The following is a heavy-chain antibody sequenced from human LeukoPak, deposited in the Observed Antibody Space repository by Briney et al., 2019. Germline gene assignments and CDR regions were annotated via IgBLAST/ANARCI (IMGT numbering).Heavy chain of an antibody. V-gene: IGHV4-61*02. D-gene: IGHD3-22*01. CDR1: GGSISSGSYY. CDR2: IYTSGST. CDR3: ARRPYYYDSSGYSGDY. J-gene: IGHJ4*02. Sequence: SETLSLTCTVSGGSISSGSYYWSWIRQPAGKGLEWIGRIYTSGSTNYNPSLKSRVTISVDTSKNQFSLKLSSVTAADTAVYYCARRPYYYDSSGYSGDYWGQGTLVTVSS.